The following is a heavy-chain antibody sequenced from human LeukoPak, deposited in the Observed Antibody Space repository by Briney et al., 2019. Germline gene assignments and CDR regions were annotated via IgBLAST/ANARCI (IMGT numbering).Heavy chain of an antibody. Sequence: GGSLSLSWAASGFTFGSYGMHWVRQAPGKGLEWVAFIRYDGSNKYYADSVKGRFTISRDNSKNTLYLQMNSLRAEDTAVYYCAKDRHLGYSYVNAFDIWGQGTMVTVSS. CDR3: AKDRHLGYSYVNAFDI. V-gene: IGHV3-30*02. CDR1: GFTFGSYG. D-gene: IGHD5-18*01. CDR2: IRYDGSNK. J-gene: IGHJ3*02.